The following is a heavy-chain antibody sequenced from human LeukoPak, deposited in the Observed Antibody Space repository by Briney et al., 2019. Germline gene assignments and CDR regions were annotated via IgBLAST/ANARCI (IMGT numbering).Heavy chain of an antibody. J-gene: IGHJ4*02. Sequence: GGSLRLSCAVSGITLSNYGMTWVRQAPGKGLEWVAGISGSGGGTNYADSVKGRFTISRDNYKNTLYLQMNSLGAEDTAVYFCAKRGVVIRVILVGFHKEAYYFDSWGQGALVTVSS. CDR2: ISGSGGGT. D-gene: IGHD3-22*01. CDR3: AKRGVVIRVILVGFHKEAYYFDS. CDR1: GITLSNYG. V-gene: IGHV3-23*01.